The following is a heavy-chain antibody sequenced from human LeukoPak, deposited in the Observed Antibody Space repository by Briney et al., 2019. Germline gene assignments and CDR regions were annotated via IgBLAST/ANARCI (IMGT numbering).Heavy chain of an antibody. CDR3: VRGRYYGSGTYYLDAAY. D-gene: IGHD3-10*01. Sequence: ASVKVSCKASGGTFNNYAINWVRQAPGQGLEWMGRIIPILGVPDYAQRFQGRVTITADISTTTAYMELSSLRSEDTAVYYCVRGRYYGSGTYYLDAAYWGQGTLVTVSS. CDR2: IIPILGVP. CDR1: GGTFNNYA. V-gene: IGHV1-69*04. J-gene: IGHJ4*02.